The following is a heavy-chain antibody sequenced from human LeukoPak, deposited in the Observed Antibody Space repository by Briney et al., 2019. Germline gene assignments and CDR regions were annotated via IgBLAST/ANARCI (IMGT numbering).Heavy chain of an antibody. CDR3: ARNHGDYDFSGYYMDV. V-gene: IGHV4-4*02. Sequence: SETLSLTCAVSGGSISSSNWWSWVRQPPGKGLEWIGEIYHSGSTNYNPSLKSRVTISVDKSKNQFSLKLSSVTAADTAVYYCARNHGDYDFSGYYMDVWGKGTTVTVSS. J-gene: IGHJ6*03. D-gene: IGHD3-3*01. CDR1: GGSISSSNW. CDR2: IYHSGST.